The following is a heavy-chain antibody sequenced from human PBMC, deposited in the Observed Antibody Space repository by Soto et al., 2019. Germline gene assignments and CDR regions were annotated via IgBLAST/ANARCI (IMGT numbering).Heavy chain of an antibody. V-gene: IGHV4-59*01. CDR2: IYYSGST. CDR1: GGSISSYY. D-gene: IGHD3-22*01. CDR3: ATSYYDSSGSPWPFDY. J-gene: IGHJ4*02. Sequence: SETLSLTCTVSGGSISSYYWSRIRQPPGKGLEWIGYIYYSGSTNYNPSLKSRVTISVDTSKNQFSLKLSSVTAADTAVYYCATSYYDSSGSPWPFDYWGQGTLVTVSS.